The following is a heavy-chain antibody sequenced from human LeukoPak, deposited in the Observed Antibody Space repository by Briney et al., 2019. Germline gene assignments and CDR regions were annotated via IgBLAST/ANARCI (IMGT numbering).Heavy chain of an antibody. V-gene: IGHV1-18*01. CDR2: ISTYNGNT. J-gene: IGHJ5*02. CDR3: ARDNSVGDIAWWFDP. D-gene: IGHD3-10*01. Sequence: ASVKVSCKASGYTFTSYGISWVRQAPGQGLEWMGWISTYNGNTNYAQKFQGRVTMTRDMSTSTDYMELSSLRSEDTAVYYCARDNSVGDIAWWFDPWGQGTLVTVSS. CDR1: GYTFTSYG.